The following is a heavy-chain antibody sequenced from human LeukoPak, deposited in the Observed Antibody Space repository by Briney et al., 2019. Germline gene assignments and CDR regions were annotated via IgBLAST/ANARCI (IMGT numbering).Heavy chain of an antibody. CDR3: AKDARTDYCSGGSCYRIDWFAP. V-gene: IGHV3-23*01. Sequence: GGSLRLSCAASGVTFSSYTMSWVRQAPGKGLEWVSAISGSGGSTYYADSVKGGFTISRDNSKNTLYLQMNSLRAEDTAVYYCAKDARTDYCSGGSCYRIDWFAPCGQGTLVTVSS. J-gene: IGHJ5*02. D-gene: IGHD2-15*01. CDR2: ISGSGGST. CDR1: GVTFSSYT.